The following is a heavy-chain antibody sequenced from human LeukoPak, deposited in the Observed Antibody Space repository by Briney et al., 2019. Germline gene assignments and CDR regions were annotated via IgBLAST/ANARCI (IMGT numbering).Heavy chain of an antibody. V-gene: IGHV3-7*01. CDR2: IKQDGSEK. CDR1: GFTFSSYW. Sequence: GGSLRLSCAASGFTFSSYWMSWVRQAPGKGLEWVANIKQDGSEKYYVDSVKGRFTISRDNAKNSLYLQMNSLRAADTAVYYCARESQHLSDYSCGMDVWGQGTTVTVSS. CDR3: ARESQHLSDYSCGMDV. J-gene: IGHJ6*02.